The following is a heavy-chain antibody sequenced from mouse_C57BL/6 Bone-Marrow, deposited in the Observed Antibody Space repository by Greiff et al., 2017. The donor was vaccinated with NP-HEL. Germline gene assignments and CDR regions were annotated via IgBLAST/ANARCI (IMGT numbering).Heavy chain of an antibody. CDR3: ARHRYFDV. CDR2: ISSGGSYT. CDR1: GFTFSSYG. J-gene: IGHJ1*03. Sequence: EVKVVESGGDLVKPGGSLKLSCAASGFTFSSYGMSWVRQTPDKRLEWVATISSGGSYTYYPASVKGRFTISRDNAKNTLYLQMSSLKSEDTAMYYCARHRYFDVWGTGTTVTVSS. V-gene: IGHV5-6*01.